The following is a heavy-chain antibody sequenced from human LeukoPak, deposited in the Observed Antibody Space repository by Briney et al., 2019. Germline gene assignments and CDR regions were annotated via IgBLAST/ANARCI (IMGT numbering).Heavy chain of an antibody. D-gene: IGHD3-10*01. CDR3: ARGVSWFGVFDY. J-gene: IGHJ4*02. V-gene: IGHV4-61*01. CDR1: GGSVSSGSYY. Sequence: SETLSLTCTVSGGSVSSGSYYWSWIRQPPGKGLEWIGYIYYSGSTNYNPSLKSRVTISVDTSKNQFSLKLNSVTAADTAVYYCARGVSWFGVFDYWGQGTLVTVSS. CDR2: IYYSGST.